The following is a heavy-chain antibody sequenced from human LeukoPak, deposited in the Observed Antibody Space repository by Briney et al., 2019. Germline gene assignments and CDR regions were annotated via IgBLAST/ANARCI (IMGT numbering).Heavy chain of an antibody. V-gene: IGHV4-59*12. CDR3: AREVVAAAGTVDY. CDR1: GFTFSSYG. CDR2: IYYSGST. Sequence: PGGSLRLSCAASGFTFSSYGMHWVRQSPQKGLEWIGYIYYSGSTNYNPSLKSRVTISVDTSKNQFSLKLSSVTAADTAVYYCAREVVAAAGTVDYWGQGIPVTVSS. J-gene: IGHJ4*02. D-gene: IGHD6-13*01.